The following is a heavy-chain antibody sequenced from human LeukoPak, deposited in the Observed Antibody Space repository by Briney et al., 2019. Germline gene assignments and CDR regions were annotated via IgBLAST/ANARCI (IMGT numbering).Heavy chain of an antibody. V-gene: IGHV4-39*02. CDR2: IYYSGT. Sequence: SETLSLTCTVSGGSISTDAYYWGWIRQPPGKGLEWIGSIYYSGTYYNPSLKSPVTISVDTSKNQLSLNLTAVTAADTAVYYCARDATGLDYWGQGTLVTVSS. CDR1: GGSISTDAYY. J-gene: IGHJ4*02. CDR3: ARDATGLDY. D-gene: IGHD4-17*01.